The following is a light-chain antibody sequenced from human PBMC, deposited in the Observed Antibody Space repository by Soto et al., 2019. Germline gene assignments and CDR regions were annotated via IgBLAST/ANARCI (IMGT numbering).Light chain of an antibody. Sequence: EIVITQSPATLSVSPGGRATLSVRASQSISDTLAWYQQKPGQAPRLLIHGASTRATGFPARFSGSGSGTEFTLTISSLQSEDFAVYYCQQYHNWPPITFGQGTRLEIK. CDR2: GAS. V-gene: IGKV3-15*01. J-gene: IGKJ5*01. CDR3: QQYHNWPPIT. CDR1: QSISDT.